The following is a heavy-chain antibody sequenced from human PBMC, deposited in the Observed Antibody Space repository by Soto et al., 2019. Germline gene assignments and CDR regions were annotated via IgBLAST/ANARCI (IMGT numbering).Heavy chain of an antibody. J-gene: IGHJ4*02. V-gene: IGHV1-69*13. CDR3: ARSYCGGDCYSGYFDY. Sequence: SVKVSCKASGGTFSSYAISWVRQAPGQGLEWMGGIIPIFGTANYAQKFQGRVTITADESTSTAYMELSSLRSEDTAVYYCARSYCGGDCYSGYFDYWSQGTLVTVSS. CDR2: IIPIFGTA. CDR1: GGTFSSYA. D-gene: IGHD2-21*02.